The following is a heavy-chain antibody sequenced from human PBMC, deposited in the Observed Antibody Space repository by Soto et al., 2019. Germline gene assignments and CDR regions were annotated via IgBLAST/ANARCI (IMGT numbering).Heavy chain of an antibody. Sequence: SVKVSCKASGGTFSSYTISWVRQAPGQGLEWMGRIIPILGIANYAQKFQGRVTITADESTSTAYMELSSLRSEDTAVYYCARNIVGATGPLDYWGQGTLVNVS. CDR3: ARNIVGATGPLDY. J-gene: IGHJ4*02. D-gene: IGHD1-26*01. V-gene: IGHV1-69*02. CDR1: GGTFSSYT. CDR2: IIPILGIA.